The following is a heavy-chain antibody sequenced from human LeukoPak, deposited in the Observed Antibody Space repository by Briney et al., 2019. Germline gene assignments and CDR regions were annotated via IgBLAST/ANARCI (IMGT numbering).Heavy chain of an antibody. V-gene: IGHV1-18*01. J-gene: IGHJ5*02. CDR3: ARPSSGWYWFDP. Sequence: ASVKVSCKASGYTFSSYAISWVRQAPGQGLEWMGWISAYNGNTSYAQKFQGRVTMTTDTSTSTAYMDLRSLRSDDKAVYYCARPSSGWYWFDPWGQGTLVTVSS. D-gene: IGHD6-19*01. CDR1: GYTFSSYA. CDR2: ISAYNGNT.